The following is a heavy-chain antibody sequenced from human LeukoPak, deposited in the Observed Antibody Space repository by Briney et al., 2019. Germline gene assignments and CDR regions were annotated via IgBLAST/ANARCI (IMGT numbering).Heavy chain of an antibody. CDR2: INPKTGDT. V-gene: IGHV1-2*02. D-gene: IGHD2/OR15-2a*01. CDR1: GFSFTGYH. Sequence: ASVKVSCKASGFSFTGYHMHWVRHAPGQGLEWMGWINPKTGDTHYAQKFQGRVTMTSDTHVSTAYMEVNSLRFGDTALYFCARGLSLETYFLGDYWGQGSLVTVSS. J-gene: IGHJ4*02. CDR3: ARGLSLETYFLGDY.